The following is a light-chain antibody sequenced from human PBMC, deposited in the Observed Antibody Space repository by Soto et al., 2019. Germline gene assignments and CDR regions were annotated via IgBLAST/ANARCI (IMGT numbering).Light chain of an antibody. J-gene: IGKJ1*01. CDR3: QQYYSPWT. V-gene: IGKV4-1*01. Sequence: DIVMTQSPDSLAVSLGERATINCKSSQSVLYNSNNKNYLAWYQQKPGQPPKLLIYWASTRESGVPDRFSGSGSGTDFTLTISSLQAEDVAVYYCQQYYSPWTF. CDR2: WAS. CDR1: QSVLYNSNNKNY.